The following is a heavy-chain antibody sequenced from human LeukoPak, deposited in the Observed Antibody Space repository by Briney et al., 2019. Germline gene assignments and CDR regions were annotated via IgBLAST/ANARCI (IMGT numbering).Heavy chain of an antibody. J-gene: IGHJ4*02. D-gene: IGHD4-17*01. CDR3: VKSGPDFGDLPSEYYFDF. Sequence: GGSLRLSCAASGFSFSSYAMHWVRQAPGKGLEWVAVIWYDGSNQYYADSARGRFTISRDNSKNTLHLQMNSLRAEDTAAYYCVKSGPDFGDLPSEYYFDFWGQETLVTVSS. CDR2: IWYDGSNQ. V-gene: IGHV3-33*06. CDR1: GFSFSSYA.